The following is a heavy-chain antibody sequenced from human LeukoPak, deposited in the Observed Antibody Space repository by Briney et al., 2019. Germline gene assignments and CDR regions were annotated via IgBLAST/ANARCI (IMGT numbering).Heavy chain of an antibody. CDR1: GFTFSSYG. CDR3: ARDRDPSSGWYNGD. CDR2: IRYDGSNK. D-gene: IGHD6-19*01. Sequence: GGSLRLSCAASGFTFSSYGMHWVRQAPGKGLEWVAFIRYDGSNKYYADSVKGRFTISRDNSKNTLYLQMNSLRAEDTAVYYCARDRDPSSGWYNGDWGQGTLVTVSS. J-gene: IGHJ4*02. V-gene: IGHV3-30*02.